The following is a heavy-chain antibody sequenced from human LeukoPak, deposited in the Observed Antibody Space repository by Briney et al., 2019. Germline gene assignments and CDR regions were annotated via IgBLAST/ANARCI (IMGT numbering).Heavy chain of an antibody. CDR3: ARDQGGGYDFMGAFDI. CDR1: GGSISSSSYY. Sequence: SETLSLTCTVSGGSISSSSYYWGWIRQPPGKGLEWIGSIYYSGSTYYNPSLKSRVTISVGTSKNQFSLKLSSVTAADTAVYYCARDQGGGYDFMGAFDIWGQGTMVTVSS. V-gene: IGHV4-39*07. CDR2: IYYSGST. J-gene: IGHJ3*02. D-gene: IGHD5-12*01.